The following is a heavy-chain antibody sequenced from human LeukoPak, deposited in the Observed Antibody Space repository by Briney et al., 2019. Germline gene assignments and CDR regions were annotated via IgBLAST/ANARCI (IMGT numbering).Heavy chain of an antibody. CDR3: ARQPDYCGMDV. CDR2: ISGSAGST. CDR1: GFTFSSYA. V-gene: IGHV3-23*01. J-gene: IGHJ6*02. D-gene: IGHD1-1*01. Sequence: GGSLRLSCAASGFTFSSYAMSWVRQAPGKGLEWVSTISGSAGSTYYADSVKGRFTISRDNSKNTLSLQVSSLRADDTAVYYCARQPDYCGMDVWGQGTTVAVSS.